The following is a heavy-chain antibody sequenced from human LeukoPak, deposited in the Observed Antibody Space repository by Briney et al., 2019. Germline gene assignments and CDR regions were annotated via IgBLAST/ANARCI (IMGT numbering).Heavy chain of an antibody. CDR1: GYTFTGYY. CDR3: ARFGVVTNDAFDI. D-gene: IGHD3-3*01. CDR2: ISPNSGVT. Sequence: GASVNVSCTASGYTFTGYYLHWVRQAPGQGLEWMGWISPNSGVTKFAQPFQGRVTMTWDTSVSTAYMELSRLTSDDTAMYYCARFGVVTNDAFDIWGQGTMVTISS. V-gene: IGHV1-2*02. J-gene: IGHJ3*02.